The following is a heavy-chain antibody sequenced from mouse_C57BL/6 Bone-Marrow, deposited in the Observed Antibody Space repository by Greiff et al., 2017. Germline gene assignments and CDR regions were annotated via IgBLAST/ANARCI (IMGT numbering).Heavy chain of an antibody. V-gene: IGHV1-47*01. J-gene: IGHJ1*03. D-gene: IGHD4-1*01. CDR2: FHPCNDVT. CDR1: GYTFTTYP. Sequence: QVQLQQSGAELVKPGASVKMSCKASGYTFTTYPIECMKQNHGKSQEWIGHFHPCNDVTRYNEKFKGKATFTVEKSSSTVYLELSRLTSDDSAVYYCARRGETGWYVHVWGTGTTGNVSS. CDR3: ARRGETGWYVHV.